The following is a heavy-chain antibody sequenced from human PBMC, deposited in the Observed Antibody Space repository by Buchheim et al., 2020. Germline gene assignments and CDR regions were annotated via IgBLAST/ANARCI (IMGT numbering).Heavy chain of an antibody. J-gene: IGHJ4*02. V-gene: IGHV3-30*02. CDR3: VKDIGDPGAH. CDR2: ISYDGSNK. Sequence: QVQLVESGGGVVRPGRSLRLSCAASGFTFSSSGMHWVRQAPGKGLEGVAFISYDGSNKYYVDSVKGRFTISRDISKRTLYLQMNSLRAEDTAMYYCVKDIGDPGAHWGQGTL. CDR1: GFTFSSSG. D-gene: IGHD1-26*01.